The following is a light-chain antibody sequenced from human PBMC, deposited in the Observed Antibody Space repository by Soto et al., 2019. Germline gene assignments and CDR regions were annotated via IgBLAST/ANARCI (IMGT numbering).Light chain of an antibody. V-gene: IGLV2-8*01. CDR3: SSYASSSHVV. CDR1: SSDVGIYNY. Sequence: QSALTQPPSASGSPGQSVTISCTGTSSDVGIYNYVSWYQQHPGKAPKLIIYEVSKRPSGVPDRFSGSKSGNTASLTVSGLQAEDEADYYCSSYASSSHVVFGGGTKLTVL. J-gene: IGLJ2*01. CDR2: EVS.